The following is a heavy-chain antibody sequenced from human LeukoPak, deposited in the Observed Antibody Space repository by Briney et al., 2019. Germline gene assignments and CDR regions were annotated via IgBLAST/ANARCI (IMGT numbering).Heavy chain of an antibody. V-gene: IGHV4-4*07. CDR2: IYTSGST. J-gene: IGHJ4*02. Sequence: SETLSLTCTVSGGSISSYYWSWIRQPAGKGLEWIGRIYTSGSTNYNPSLKSRVTMSVDTSKNQFSLKLSSVTAADTAVYYCARGYYYDSSGYDLYGMYYFDYWGQGTLVTASS. CDR3: ARGYYYDSSGYDLYGMYYFDY. D-gene: IGHD3-22*01. CDR1: GGSISSYY.